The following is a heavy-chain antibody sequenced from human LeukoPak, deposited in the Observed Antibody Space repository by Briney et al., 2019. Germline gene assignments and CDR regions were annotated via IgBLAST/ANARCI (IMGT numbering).Heavy chain of an antibody. CDR3: ARHEGDTSGYYMYNWFDP. J-gene: IGHJ5*02. CDR2: IYYSGRT. CDR1: GVSISSYF. V-gene: IGHV4-59*08. Sequence: SETLSLTCTVSGVSISSYFWSWLRQPPGKGPEWIGYIYYSGRTNYNPSLKSRVTISVDTSKNQFSLKLSSVTAADTAVYYCARHEGDTSGYYMYNWFDPWGQGTLVTVSS. D-gene: IGHD3-22*01.